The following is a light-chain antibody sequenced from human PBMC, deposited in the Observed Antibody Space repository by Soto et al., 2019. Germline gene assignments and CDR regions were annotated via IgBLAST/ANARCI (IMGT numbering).Light chain of an antibody. CDR2: DAS. CDR1: QSVSSY. Sequence: IVLTQSPATLSLSPWERATLSCRASQSVSSYLAWYQQRPGQAPRLLIYDASNRATGIPARFSGSGSGTDFTLTTSSLEPEDFAVYYCQQRSNWPPWTFGQGTKVDIK. V-gene: IGKV3-11*01. CDR3: QQRSNWPPWT. J-gene: IGKJ1*01.